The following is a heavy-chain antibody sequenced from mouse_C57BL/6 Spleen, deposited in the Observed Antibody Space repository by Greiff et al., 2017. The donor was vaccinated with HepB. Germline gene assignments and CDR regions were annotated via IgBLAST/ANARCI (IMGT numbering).Heavy chain of an antibody. CDR3: ARPLATVVPGGFAY. J-gene: IGHJ3*01. CDR2: IDPNSGGT. Sequence: VQLQQSGAELVKPGASVKLSCKASGYTFTSYWMHWVKQRPGRGLEWIGRIDPNSGGTKYNEKFKSKATLTVDKPSSTAYMQLSSLTSEDSAVYYCARPLATVVPGGFAYWGQGTLVTVSA. D-gene: IGHD1-1*01. CDR1: GYTFTSYW. V-gene: IGHV1-72*01.